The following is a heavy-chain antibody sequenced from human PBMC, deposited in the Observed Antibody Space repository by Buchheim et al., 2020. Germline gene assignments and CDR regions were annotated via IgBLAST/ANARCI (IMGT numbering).Heavy chain of an antibody. CDR3: AKGRLLWFGDGGMDV. CDR1: GFTFSTYA. Sequence: EVQLLESGGGLVQPGGSLRLSCAASGFTFSTYAMTWVRQAPGKGLEWVSSLSGSGISTYYADSVRGRFTISRDNSKRTLYLQMNSLRAEDTAVYYCAKGRLLWFGDGGMDVWGQGTT. J-gene: IGHJ6*02. D-gene: IGHD3-10*01. V-gene: IGHV3-23*01. CDR2: LSGSGIST.